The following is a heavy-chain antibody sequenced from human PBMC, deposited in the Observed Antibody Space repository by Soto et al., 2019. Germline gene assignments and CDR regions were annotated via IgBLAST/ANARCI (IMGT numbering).Heavy chain of an antibody. CDR2: IWYDGSNK. J-gene: IGHJ4*02. CDR3: ARDLGYCSGGSCYDYFDY. D-gene: IGHD2-15*01. Sequence: QVQLVESGGGVVQPGRSLRLSCAASGFTFSSYGMHWVRQAPGKGLEWVAVIWYDGSNKYYADSVKGRFTISRDNSKNTLYLQMNSLRAEATAVYYCARDLGYCSGGSCYDYFDYWGQGTLVTVSS. V-gene: IGHV3-33*01. CDR1: GFTFSSYG.